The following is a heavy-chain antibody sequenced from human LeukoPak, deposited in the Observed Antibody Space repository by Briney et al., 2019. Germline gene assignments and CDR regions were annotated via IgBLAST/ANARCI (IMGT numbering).Heavy chain of an antibody. CDR2: LYPGVSP. V-gene: IGHV4-4*07. Sequence: PSETLSLTCTVSGGPIYSYYWSWIRQTAGKGLEWIGRLYPGVSPNYNPSLKSRVTMSVDTSKKQFALKLNTLTAADTAVYYCARLRFYDSTGYSPGHYMDVWGKGTTVTVSS. CDR3: ARLRFYDSTGYSPGHYMDV. D-gene: IGHD3-22*01. CDR1: GGPIYSYY. J-gene: IGHJ6*03.